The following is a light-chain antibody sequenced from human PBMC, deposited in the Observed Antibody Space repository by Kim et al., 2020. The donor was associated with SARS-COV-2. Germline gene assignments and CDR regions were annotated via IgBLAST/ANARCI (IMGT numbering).Light chain of an antibody. CDR1: PSEIGSNY. V-gene: IGLV1-47*01. CDR2: RNN. CDR3: ATWDDSLNGPL. J-gene: IGLJ3*02. Sequence: GQRVTISCSGSPSEIGSNYVYWDQQLPGTAPKLLIYRNNQRPSGVPDRFSVSKSGTSASLAISGLRPDDEADYYCATWDDSLNGPLFGGGTQLTVL.